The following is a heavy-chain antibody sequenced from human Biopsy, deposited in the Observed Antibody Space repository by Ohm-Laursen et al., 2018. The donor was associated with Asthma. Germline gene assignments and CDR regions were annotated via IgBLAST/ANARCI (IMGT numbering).Heavy chain of an antibody. CDR3: ARVLTTEEGDTWFDP. CDR1: GYTVTRYA. V-gene: IGHV1-69*13. CDR2: IIPIFGTA. D-gene: IGHD4-11*01. Sequence: SVKVSCKASGYTVTRYAINWVRQAPGQGLEWMGGIIPIFGTANYAQKFQGRVTITADEATSTVYMELSSLRSEDTAVYYCARVLTTEEGDTWFDPWGQGTLVTVSS. J-gene: IGHJ5*02.